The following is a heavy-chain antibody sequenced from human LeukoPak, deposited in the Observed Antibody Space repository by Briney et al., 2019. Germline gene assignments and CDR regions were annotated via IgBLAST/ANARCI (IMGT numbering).Heavy chain of an antibody. CDR2: INHSGST. V-gene: IGHV4-34*01. CDR1: GGPFSGYY. CDR3: ARGGVGATAFNWFDP. D-gene: IGHD1-26*01. J-gene: IGHJ5*02. Sequence: PSETLSLTCAVYGGPFSGYYWSWIRQPPGKGLEWIGEINHSGSTNYNPSLKSRVTISVDTSKNQFSLKLSSVTAADTAVYYCARGGVGATAFNWFDPWGQGTLVTVSS.